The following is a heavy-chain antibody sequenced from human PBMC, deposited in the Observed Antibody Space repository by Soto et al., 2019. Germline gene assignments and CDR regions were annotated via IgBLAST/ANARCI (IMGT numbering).Heavy chain of an antibody. CDR3: VKDTVGSSRRWSFDS. CDR2: VNWNTGSF. D-gene: IGHD1-26*01. V-gene: IGHV3-9*01. Sequence: QTGGSLRLSCAASGFTFDDYAMHWVRQAPGKGLEWVSGVNWNTGSFDYADSVKGRFTISRDNAKNFLYLQMNSLRVEDTALYYCVKDTVGSSRRWSFDSWGQGTMVAVYS. J-gene: IGHJ4*02. CDR1: GFTFDDYA.